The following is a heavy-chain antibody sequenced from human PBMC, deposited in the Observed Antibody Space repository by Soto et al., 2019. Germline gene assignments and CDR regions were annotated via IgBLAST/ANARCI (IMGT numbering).Heavy chain of an antibody. CDR1: GFTFSSYG. CDR3: AKALWALSPESYDH. V-gene: IGHV3-30*18. Sequence: QVQLVESGGGVVQPGRSLRLSCAASGFTFSSYGMHWVRQAPGKGLEWVAIISYDGSNQYYADSVKGRFTISRDNSKNTLYLQMNSLRAEDTAVYYCAKALWALSPESYDHWGQGVLVTVSS. D-gene: IGHD3-10*01. CDR2: ISYDGSNQ. J-gene: IGHJ4*02.